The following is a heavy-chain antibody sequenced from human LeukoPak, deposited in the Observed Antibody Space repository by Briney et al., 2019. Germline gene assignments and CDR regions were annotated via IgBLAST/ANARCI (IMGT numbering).Heavy chain of an antibody. CDR2: ISAYNGNT. D-gene: IGHD1-26*01. CDR3: ARDFTGGNYFNDY. V-gene: IGHV1-18*01. J-gene: IGHJ4*02. CDR1: GYTFSNYG. Sequence: ASVKVSCKASGYTFSNYGISWVRQAPGQGLEWMGWISAYNGNTNYAQKFQGRVTMTTDTSTSTAYMELRSLRSDDTAVYYCARDFTGGNYFNDYWGQGTLVTVSS.